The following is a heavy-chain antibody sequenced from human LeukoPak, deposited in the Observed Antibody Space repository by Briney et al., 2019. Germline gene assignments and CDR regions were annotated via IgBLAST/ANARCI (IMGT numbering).Heavy chain of an antibody. J-gene: IGHJ4*02. CDR1: GFTFSSYS. Sequence: GGSLRLSCAASGFTFSSYSMNWVRQAPGKGLEWVSYISSSSSTIYYADSVKGRFTISRDNAKNSLYLQMNSLRAEDTAVYYCARDRRQLERPSHSFDYWGQGTLVTVSS. V-gene: IGHV3-48*01. CDR3: ARDRRQLERPSHSFDY. D-gene: IGHD1-1*01. CDR2: ISSSSSTI.